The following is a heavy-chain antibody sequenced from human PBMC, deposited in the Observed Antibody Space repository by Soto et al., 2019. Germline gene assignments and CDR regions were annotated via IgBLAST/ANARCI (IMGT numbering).Heavy chain of an antibody. Sequence: PSETLSLTCTVSGGSISSSNHYWGWIRQPPGKGLEWIGSMYYSGSTYYNPSLKSRVTISVDTSKNQFSLKLSSVTAADTAVYYCARVFSDSSSFFDPWGQGTLVTVSS. D-gene: IGHD6-13*01. CDR1: GGSISSSNHY. CDR3: ARVFSDSSSFFDP. J-gene: IGHJ5*02. CDR2: MYYSGST. V-gene: IGHV4-39*01.